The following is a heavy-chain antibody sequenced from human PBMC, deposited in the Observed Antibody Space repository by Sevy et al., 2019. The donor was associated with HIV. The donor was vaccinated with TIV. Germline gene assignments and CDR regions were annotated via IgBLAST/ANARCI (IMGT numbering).Heavy chain of an antibody. CDR2: INPNSGVT. D-gene: IGHD1-20*01. CDR1: GYIFSDYN. Sequence: ASVKVSCKTTGYIFSDYNIHWVRQAPGQGLEWMALINPNSGVTIYAQKFRGRVSMTRDTSMRTAYMEWSGLTYDDTAIYYCVREDNNAPRTLLSFDIWGQGTMVTVSS. J-gene: IGHJ3*02. V-gene: IGHV1-2*06. CDR3: VREDNNAPRTLLSFDI.